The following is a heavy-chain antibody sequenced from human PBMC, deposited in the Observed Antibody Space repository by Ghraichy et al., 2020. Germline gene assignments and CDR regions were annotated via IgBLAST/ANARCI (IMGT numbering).Heavy chain of an antibody. CDR3: TTAHLRTKVGATIDY. J-gene: IGHJ4*02. V-gene: IGHV3-15*01. CDR1: GFTFSNAW. D-gene: IGHD1-26*01. Sequence: GGSLRLSCAASGFTFSNAWMSWVRQAPGKGLEWVGRIKSKTDGGTTDYAAPVKGRFTISRDDSKNTLYLQMNSLKTEDTAVYYCTTAHLRTKVGATIDYWGQGTLVTVSS. CDR2: IKSKTDGGTT.